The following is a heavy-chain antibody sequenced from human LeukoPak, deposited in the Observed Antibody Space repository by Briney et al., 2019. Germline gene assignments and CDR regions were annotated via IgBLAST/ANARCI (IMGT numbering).Heavy chain of an antibody. CDR1: GFTFRDYW. D-gene: IGHD2-8*02. V-gene: IGHV3-74*01. CDR2: INSDGGIT. J-gene: IGHJ4*02. Sequence: GGSLRLSCAASGFTFRDYWMHWVRQVPGKGLLWVSHINSDGGITDYADSVKGRFTISRDNARNTLSLQMDSLRVEDTAVYYCARNPTGDYDYWGQGALVTVSS. CDR3: ARNPTGDYDY.